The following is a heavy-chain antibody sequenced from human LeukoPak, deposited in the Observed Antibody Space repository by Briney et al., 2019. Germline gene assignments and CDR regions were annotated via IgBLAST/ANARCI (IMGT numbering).Heavy chain of an antibody. Sequence: SETLSLTCTVSGGSISTYYWSWIRQPPGKGLEWIGYIYHSGSAKYNPSLKSRVTISVDTSKNEFSLQLGSVTAADTAVYYCARGYSSSSSSLYYYYMDVWGRGATVTVSS. CDR1: GGSISTYY. CDR3: ARGYSSSSSSLYYYYMDV. J-gene: IGHJ6*03. D-gene: IGHD6-6*01. CDR2: IYHSGSA. V-gene: IGHV4-59*08.